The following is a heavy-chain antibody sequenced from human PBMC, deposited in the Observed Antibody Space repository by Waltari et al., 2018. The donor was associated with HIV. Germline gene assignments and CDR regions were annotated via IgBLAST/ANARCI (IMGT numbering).Heavy chain of an antibody. CDR3: ARVKLGYGDYDAFDI. J-gene: IGHJ3*02. CDR2: IYTSGST. D-gene: IGHD4-17*01. V-gene: IGHV4-4*07. CDR1: GGSLSSYY. Sequence: QVQLQESGPGLVKPSETLSLTCTVSGGSLSSYYWSWIRQPAGKGLEWIGRIYTSGSTNYNPSLKSRVTMSVDTSKNQFSLKLSSVTAADTAVYYCARVKLGYGDYDAFDIWGQGTMVTVSS.